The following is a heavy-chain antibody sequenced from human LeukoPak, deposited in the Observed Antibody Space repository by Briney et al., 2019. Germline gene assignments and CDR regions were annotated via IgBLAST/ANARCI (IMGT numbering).Heavy chain of an antibody. CDR1: GFMFSSYA. J-gene: IGHJ4*02. D-gene: IGHD2-15*01. CDR2: ILYDGSSQ. V-gene: IGHV3-30*04. Sequence: PGRSLRLSRAASGFMFSSYAMYWVRQPPGKGLECVAVILYDGSSQDYSDSVKGRFIISRDNSKNTLYLQMNSLRVEDTAVYYCAKDADWDIEASSPDFWGQGTLVTVSS. CDR3: AKDADWDIEASSPDF.